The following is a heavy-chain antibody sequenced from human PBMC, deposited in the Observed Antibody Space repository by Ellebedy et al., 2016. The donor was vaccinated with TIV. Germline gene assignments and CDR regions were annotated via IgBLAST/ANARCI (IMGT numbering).Heavy chain of an antibody. CDR1: RGSIRTSIYY. Sequence: MPSETLSLTCTVSRGSIRTSIYYWGWIRQPPGKGLEWIGTMSYSGSTYYNPSLKSRVTISLDTSKNQFSLKLSSVTAADTAVYYCARGLARDYWGQGTLVTVSS. V-gene: IGHV4-39*07. J-gene: IGHJ4*02. CDR3: ARGLARDY. CDR2: MSYSGST.